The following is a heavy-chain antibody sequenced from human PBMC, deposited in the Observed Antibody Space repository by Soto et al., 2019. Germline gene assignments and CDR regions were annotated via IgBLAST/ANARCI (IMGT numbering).Heavy chain of an antibody. CDR1: GYTFTSYY. CDR2: INPSGGST. D-gene: IGHD3-3*01. Sequence: GASVKVSCQASGYTFTSYYMHWVRQAPGQGLEWMGIINPSGGSTSYAQKFQGRVTMTRDTSTSTVYMELSSLRSEDTAVYYCARVRDFWPRSLGYGMDVWGHGTTVTV. CDR3: ARVRDFWPRSLGYGMDV. J-gene: IGHJ6*02. V-gene: IGHV1-46*01.